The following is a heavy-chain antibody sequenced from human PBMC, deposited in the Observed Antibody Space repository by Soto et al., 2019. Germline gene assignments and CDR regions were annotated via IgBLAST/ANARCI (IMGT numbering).Heavy chain of an antibody. CDR2: VKDGGVT. V-gene: IGHV4-34*01. J-gene: IGHJ4*02. CDR3: TRGQEGVVATH. Sequence: QVQLQQWGAGLLKPSETLSLTCAVNGGSFTGYYWSWVRQPPGKGLEWIGEVKDGGVTNYSPSLRSRVTISSEAPKKQFSLKVTSVTAADTAVYYCTRGQEGVVATHWDQGTLVTVSS. CDR1: GGSFTGYY. D-gene: IGHD5-12*01.